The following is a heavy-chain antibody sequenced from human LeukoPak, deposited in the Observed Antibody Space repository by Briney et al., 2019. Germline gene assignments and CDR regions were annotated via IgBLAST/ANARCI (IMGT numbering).Heavy chain of an antibody. CDR3: ARGGWDCSSTSCYAQFRY. J-gene: IGHJ4*02. D-gene: IGHD2-2*01. V-gene: IGHV1-2*02. Sequence: GASVKGSCKTSGYTCTGYYMHWVRQAPGQGLEWMGWINPNSGGTNYAQKFQGRVTMTRDTSISTAYMELSRLRSDDTAVYYCARGGWDCSSTSCYAQFRYWGQGTLVTVSS. CDR1: GYTCTGYY. CDR2: INPNSGGT.